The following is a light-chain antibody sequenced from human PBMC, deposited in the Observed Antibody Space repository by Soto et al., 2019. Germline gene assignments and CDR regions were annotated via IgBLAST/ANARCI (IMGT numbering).Light chain of an antibody. J-gene: IGKJ4*01. CDR2: DAS. Sequence: DIQMTQSPSTPSASVGDRVTITFRASQSVRSWLAWYQQKPGRAPKFLIYDASSLESGVPSRFSGSGSGTEFTLTISNLQPDDFATYYCQQYDNYPLTFGGGTKVDI. CDR1: QSVRSW. V-gene: IGKV1-5*01. CDR3: QQYDNYPLT.